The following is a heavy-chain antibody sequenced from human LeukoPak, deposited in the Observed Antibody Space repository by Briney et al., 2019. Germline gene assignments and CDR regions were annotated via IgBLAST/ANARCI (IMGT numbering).Heavy chain of an antibody. V-gene: IGHV1-24*01. CDR1: GYTLTELS. Sequence: ASVKVSCKVSGYTLTELSMHWVRQAPGKGDEGRGGFDPKDGETIYAQKFQGIFTMTEATSTDTAYMALSSLRSEDTAVYYCATSPNPSYYDSSGYYSLFDYWGQGTLVTVSS. J-gene: IGHJ4*02. CDR2: FDPKDGET. CDR3: ATSPNPSYYDSSGYYSLFDY. D-gene: IGHD3-22*01.